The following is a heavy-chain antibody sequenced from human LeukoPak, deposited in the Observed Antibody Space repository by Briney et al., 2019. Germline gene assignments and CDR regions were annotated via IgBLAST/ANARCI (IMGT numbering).Heavy chain of an antibody. J-gene: IGHJ5*02. CDR3: ARLPTGFPNWFDP. CDR1: GGSIISSRYN. D-gene: IGHD2-8*02. Sequence: PSETLSLTCTVSGGSIISSRYNWGWIRQPPGKGLEWIGTIYYSGNTYYNPSLQSRVTISVDTSKNEFSLKVNSVTAADTAVYYCARLPTGFPNWFDPWGQGTRVTVSS. CDR2: IYYSGNT. V-gene: IGHV4-39*01.